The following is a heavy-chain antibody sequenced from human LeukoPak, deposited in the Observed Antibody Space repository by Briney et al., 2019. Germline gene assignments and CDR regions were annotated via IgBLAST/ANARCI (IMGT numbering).Heavy chain of an antibody. V-gene: IGHV3-7*01. CDR1: GFTFSSYW. Sequence: GGSLRLSCAASGFTFSSYWMSWVRQAPGKGLEWVANIKQDGSEKYYVDSVKGRFTISRDNAKNSLYLQMNSLRAEDTAVYYCAKAYNSGMYEDDYDHWGQGTLVTVSS. J-gene: IGHJ4*02. CDR3: AKAYNSGMYEDDYDH. CDR2: IKQDGSEK. D-gene: IGHD6-19*01.